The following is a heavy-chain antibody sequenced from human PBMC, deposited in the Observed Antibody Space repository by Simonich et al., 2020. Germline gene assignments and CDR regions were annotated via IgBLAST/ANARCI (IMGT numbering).Heavy chain of an antibody. D-gene: IGHD6-13*01. J-gene: IGHJ4*02. CDR1: GFTFSIYA. CDR2: ISYDGSKK. V-gene: IGHV3-30*04. Sequence: QVQLVESGGGVVQPGRSLRLSCAASGFTFSIYAMHWVRQAPGNVLEWGASISYDGSKKYYADTVKGRFTISRDNSKNTLYRQMNSLRAEDTAVYYCARELSKNGEAAAGYYFDYWGQGTLVTVSS. CDR3: ARELSKNGEAAAGYYFDY.